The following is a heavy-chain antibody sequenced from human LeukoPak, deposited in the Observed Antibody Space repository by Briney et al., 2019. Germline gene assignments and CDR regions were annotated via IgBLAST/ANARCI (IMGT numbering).Heavy chain of an antibody. CDR1: GFTFSTFA. CDR3: AKGHGDASGYYYFDS. CDR2: IRGNADTT. D-gene: IGHD3-22*01. V-gene: IGHV3-23*01. J-gene: IGHJ4*02. Sequence: GGSLRLSCAASGFTFSTFAMIWVRQPPGKGLEWVSAIRGNADTTYYADSVKGRFSIFRDNYKNMLYLQMNSLRVEDTAAYYCAKGHGDASGYYYFDSWGQGTLVTVSS.